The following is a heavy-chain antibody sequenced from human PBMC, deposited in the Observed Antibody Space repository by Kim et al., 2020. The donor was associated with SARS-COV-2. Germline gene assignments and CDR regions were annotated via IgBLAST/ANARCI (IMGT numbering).Heavy chain of an antibody. CDR1: GFTFSSYW. J-gene: IGHJ4*02. Sequence: GGSLRFSCAASGFTFSSYWMSWVRQAPGKGLEWVANIKQDGSEKYYVDSVKGRFTISRDNAKNSLYLQMNSLRAEDTAVYYCARVPDYSNRRGAFDYWGQGTLVTFSS. V-gene: IGHV3-7*03. CDR2: IKQDGSEK. CDR3: ARVPDYSNRRGAFDY. D-gene: IGHD4-4*01.